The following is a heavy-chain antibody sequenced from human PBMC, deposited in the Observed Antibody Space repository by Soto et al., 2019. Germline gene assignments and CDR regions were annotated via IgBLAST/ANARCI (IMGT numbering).Heavy chain of an antibody. J-gene: IGHJ4*02. CDR2: AYYSDNT. CDR1: GGSISSNIYY. D-gene: IGHD6-13*01. V-gene: IGHV4-61*05. CDR3: ARGGSSWFWF. Sequence: SETLSLTCTVSGGSISSNIYYWSWIRQPPGKGLEWIGYAYYSDNTNYNPSLKSRVAISVDTSKNQISLKLNSVSAADTAVYYCARGGSSWFWFWGQGTLVTVSS.